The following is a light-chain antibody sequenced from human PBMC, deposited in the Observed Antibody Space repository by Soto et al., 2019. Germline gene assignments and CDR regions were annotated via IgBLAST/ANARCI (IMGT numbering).Light chain of an antibody. V-gene: IGKV3-20*01. CDR3: QQYVNSPRS. CDR2: GAS. CDR1: QSISNNY. J-gene: IGKJ1*01. Sequence: EFVLTQSPGTLSLSPGERATLSCRASQSISNNYLAWYQQKPGQAPRLLIYGASNRATGIPDRFSGSGSGTDFTLTTSTLEPDDFAVYYCQQYVNSPRSFGQGTKVDIK.